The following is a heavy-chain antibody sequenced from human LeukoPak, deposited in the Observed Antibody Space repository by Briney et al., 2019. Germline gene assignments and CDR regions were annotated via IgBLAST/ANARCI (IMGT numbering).Heavy chain of an antibody. D-gene: IGHD1-26*01. CDR1: GFNFRGYA. V-gene: IGHV3-23*01. CDR3: AKEVVLGETNYYYYGMDV. CDR2: ISGSGVRA. Sequence: GGSLRLSCAASGFNFRGYAMSWVRQAPGKGLEWDSAISGSGVRAHYTESVRGRFTISRDNSQNMLHLQMNSLRAEDTAVYYCAKEVVLGETNYYYYGMDVWGQGTTVTVSS. J-gene: IGHJ6*02.